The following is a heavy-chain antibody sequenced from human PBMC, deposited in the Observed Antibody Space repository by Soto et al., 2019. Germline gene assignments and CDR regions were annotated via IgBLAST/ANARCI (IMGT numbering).Heavy chain of an antibody. D-gene: IGHD2-15*01. CDR2: ITTSGTVI. CDR3: ATDRYCSASTCYSEKNY. J-gene: IGHJ4*02. Sequence: EVQLVESGGGLAQPGGSLRLTCVASGFTFSTYTMNWVRQAPGKGLEWISYITTSGTVIYYADSVKGRFTISRDNAQNSLYLQMDSLRDEVTAVYYCATDRYCSASTCYSEKNYWGQGTQVTVSS. CDR1: GFTFSTYT. V-gene: IGHV3-48*02.